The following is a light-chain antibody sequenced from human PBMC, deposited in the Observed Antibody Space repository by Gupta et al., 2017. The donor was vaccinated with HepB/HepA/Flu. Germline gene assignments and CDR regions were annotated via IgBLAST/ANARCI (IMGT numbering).Light chain of an antibody. Sequence: QSVLTQPPSASGTPGQRATIYCSGSSSTIGSNTVNWYQQPAGAAPKLLYYSNNQRPSGVPDRFAGSKSGTSASLAISVLQSEDEADYYCAAWDDSLNALFGGGTKLTVL. CDR1: SSTIGSNT. CDR3: AAWDDSLNAL. J-gene: IGLJ2*01. CDR2: SNN. V-gene: IGLV1-44*01.